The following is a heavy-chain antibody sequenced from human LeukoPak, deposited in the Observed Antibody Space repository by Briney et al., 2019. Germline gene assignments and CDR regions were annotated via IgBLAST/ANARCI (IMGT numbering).Heavy chain of an antibody. Sequence: PSETLSLTCAVYGGSFSGYYWSWIRQPPGKGLEWIGEIDHSGGTNYNPSLKSRVTISVDTSKNQFSLKLSSVTAADTAVYYCARVPYSGCLRRAEYFQHWGPGTLVTVSS. V-gene: IGHV4-34*01. CDR1: GGSFSGYY. J-gene: IGHJ1*01. CDR3: ARVPYSGCLRRAEYFQH. D-gene: IGHD1-26*01. CDR2: IDHSGGT.